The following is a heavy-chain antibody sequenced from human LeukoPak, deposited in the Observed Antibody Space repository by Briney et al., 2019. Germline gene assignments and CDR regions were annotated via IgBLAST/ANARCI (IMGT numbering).Heavy chain of an antibody. CDR2: IYHSGST. Sequence: SETLSLTCTVSGYSISSGYYWGWIRQPPGKGLEWIGSIYHSGSTYYNPSLKSRVTISVDTSKNQFSLKLSSVTAADTAVYYCARIQFDWLLEGGNNFDYWGQGTLVTVSS. CDR3: ARIQFDWLLEGGNNFDY. CDR1: GYSISSGYY. J-gene: IGHJ4*02. V-gene: IGHV4-38-2*02. D-gene: IGHD3-9*01.